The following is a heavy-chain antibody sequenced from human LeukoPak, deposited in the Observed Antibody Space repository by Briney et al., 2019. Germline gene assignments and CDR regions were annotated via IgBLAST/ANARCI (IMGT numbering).Heavy chain of an antibody. Sequence: GGSLRLSCVASGFTLRSYVMNWVRQAPGKGLEWVSSISSSSSYIYYADSLKGRFTISRDNAKNSLYLQMNSLRAEDTAVYYCASWRWLQNEYYFDYWGQGTLVTVSS. CDR2: ISSSSSYI. J-gene: IGHJ4*02. CDR1: GFTLRSYV. CDR3: ASWRWLQNEYYFDY. V-gene: IGHV3-21*01. D-gene: IGHD5-24*01.